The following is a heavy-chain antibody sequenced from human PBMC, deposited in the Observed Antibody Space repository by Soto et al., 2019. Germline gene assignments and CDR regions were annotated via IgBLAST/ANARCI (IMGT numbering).Heavy chain of an antibody. V-gene: IGHV3-23*01. D-gene: IGHD3-9*01. Sequence: GGSLRLSCAASGFTFSNYAMSWVRHAPGKGLEWVSAISGSGGSTYYADSVKGRFTISRDNSKNTLYLQMNSLRAEDTAVYYCAKDSYSYILTGYYPHDAFDIWGQGTMVTVSS. J-gene: IGHJ3*02. CDR3: AKDSYSYILTGYYPHDAFDI. CDR1: GFTFSNYA. CDR2: ISGSGGST.